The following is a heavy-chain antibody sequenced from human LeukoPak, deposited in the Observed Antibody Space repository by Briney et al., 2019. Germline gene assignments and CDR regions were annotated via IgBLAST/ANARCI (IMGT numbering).Heavy chain of an antibody. D-gene: IGHD3-22*01. CDR1: GGSISRHY. CDR3: ARLLDNDNSGDPDTFDV. J-gene: IGHJ3*01. Sequence: SDPLSLTCGVSGGSISRHYWTWIRQPPGKGLAWIGFIYYTGRTRYNPSLQSRVTISVGTSENKFSLKLTSVTAADTAVYYCARLLDNDNSGDPDTFDVWGQGTVVTVSS. V-gene: IGHV4-59*07. CDR2: IYYTGRT.